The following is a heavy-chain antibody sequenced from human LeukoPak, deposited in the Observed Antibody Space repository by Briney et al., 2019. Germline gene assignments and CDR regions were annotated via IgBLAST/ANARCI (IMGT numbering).Heavy chain of an antibody. Sequence: GGSLRLSCAASGFAFNSYGMHWVRQAPGKGLEWVAFIRYDGSNKYYADSVKGRFTISRDNSKNTLYLQMNSLRAEDTAVYYCAKVGKSDRNNFFTTKEKQLDYWGQGTLLTVSS. V-gene: IGHV3-30*02. CDR2: IRYDGSNK. J-gene: IGHJ4*02. D-gene: IGHD1/OR15-1a*01. CDR1: GFAFNSYG. CDR3: AKVGKSDRNNFFTTKEKQLDY.